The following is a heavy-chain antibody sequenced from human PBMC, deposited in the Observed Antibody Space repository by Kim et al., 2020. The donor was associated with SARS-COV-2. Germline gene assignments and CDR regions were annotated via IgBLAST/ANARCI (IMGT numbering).Heavy chain of an antibody. CDR3: ATGGHVAVAA. Sequence: GGSLRLSCAASGFTFSSYGMSWVRQAPGKGLEWISVISGSGGNTYYADSVKGRFTISRDNFRNTLFLQMNSLRAEDTAVYYCATGGHVAVAAWGQGTLVTVSS. CDR2: ISGSGGNT. D-gene: IGHD6-19*01. CDR1: GFTFSSYG. J-gene: IGHJ5*02. V-gene: IGHV3-23*01.